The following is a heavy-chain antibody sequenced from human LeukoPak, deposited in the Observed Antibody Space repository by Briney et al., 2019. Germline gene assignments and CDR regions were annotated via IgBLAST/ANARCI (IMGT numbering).Heavy chain of an antibody. V-gene: IGHV1-69*05. D-gene: IGHD3-10*01. Sequence: SVKVSCKASGGTFSSYAISWVRQAPGQGLEWMGRIIPIFGTANYAQKFQGRVTITTDESTSTAYMELSSLRSEDTAVYYCARGKDYYGSGSYYRFDYWGQGTLVTVTS. CDR3: ARGKDYYGSGSYYRFDY. CDR2: IIPIFGTA. CDR1: GGTFSSYA. J-gene: IGHJ4*02.